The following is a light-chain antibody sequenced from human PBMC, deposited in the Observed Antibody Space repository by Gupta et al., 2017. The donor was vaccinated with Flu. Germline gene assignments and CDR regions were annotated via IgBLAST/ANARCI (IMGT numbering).Light chain of an antibody. Sequence: DIQMTQSPSSLSASVRDTVTITCRASENIRSFLNWYQQKPREAPRLLIYGAATLHSGVPSRFSGNKYGTEFTLTVASLQPDDAASYFCQQSGSMPRTFGQGTRVEI. CDR2: GAA. V-gene: IGKV1-39*01. J-gene: IGKJ1*01. CDR3: QQSGSMPRT. CDR1: ENIRSF.